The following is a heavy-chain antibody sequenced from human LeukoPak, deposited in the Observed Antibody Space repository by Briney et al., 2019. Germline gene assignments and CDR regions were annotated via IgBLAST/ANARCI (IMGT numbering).Heavy chain of an antibody. CDR3: ARRSSTASRYFDF. J-gene: IGHJ4*02. Sequence: GESLKISCKGSGYSFTSYWIVWVRQMPGKGLEWMGIIYPGDSDTRYSPSFQGQVTISADKSISAAYLQWSSLTASDTAMYYCARRSSTASRYFDFWGQGTLVTVSS. CDR2: IYPGDSDT. D-gene: IGHD2/OR15-2a*01. CDR1: GYSFTSYW. V-gene: IGHV5-51*01.